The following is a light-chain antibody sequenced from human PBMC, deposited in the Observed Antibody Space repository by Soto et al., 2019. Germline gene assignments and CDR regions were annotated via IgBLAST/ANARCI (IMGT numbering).Light chain of an antibody. J-gene: IGKJ1*01. CDR2: DES. CDR3: QQYINLWT. Sequence: IVLTQSPATPSLSPGARVTLSCRASQGLSSYLARYQQKPGQAPRLLIKDESNRATGIPARFRGNGSGTEFTLTISSLQSEDFAVYYCQQYINLWTFGQRTKL. CDR1: QGLSSY. V-gene: IGKV3-11*01.